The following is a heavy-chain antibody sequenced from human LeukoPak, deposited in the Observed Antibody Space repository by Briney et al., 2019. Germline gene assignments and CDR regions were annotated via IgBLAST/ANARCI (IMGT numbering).Heavy chain of an antibody. Sequence: EGSLRLSCAASGFSVTNYYMSWVRRAPGKGLEWVSVIYSGGDTFHADSVKGRFILSRDISKNTLYLQMNSLRVDDTAVYYCTRDPDGWGQGTLVTVSS. CDR2: IYSGGDT. J-gene: IGHJ4*02. V-gene: IGHV3-66*01. CDR3: TRDPDG. CDR1: GFSVTNYY.